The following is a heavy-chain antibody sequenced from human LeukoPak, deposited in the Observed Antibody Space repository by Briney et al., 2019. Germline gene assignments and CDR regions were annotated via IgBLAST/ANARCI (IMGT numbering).Heavy chain of an antibody. J-gene: IGHJ4*02. CDR1: GFTVISNY. CDR2: IYGVGST. D-gene: IGHD5-12*01. CDR3: VRGYSDYAAYYFDY. V-gene: IGHV3-53*01. Sequence: GGSLRLSCAASGFTVISNYMSWVRQAPGKGLEWVSVIYGVGSTYYADSVKGRFTISRDNFKNTLYLQMNSLRAEDTAVYHCVRGYSDYAAYYFDYWGQGTLVTVSS.